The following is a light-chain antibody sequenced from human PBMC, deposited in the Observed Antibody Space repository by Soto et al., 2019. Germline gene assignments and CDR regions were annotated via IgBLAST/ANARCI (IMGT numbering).Light chain of an antibody. J-gene: IGKJ4*02. V-gene: IGKV1-17*01. CDR3: LQHNDYPRK. Sequence: DIQMTQSPSSLSASVGDRVTISCRARQGINNDLGWYQQKPGKAPKRLIYEASTLQSGVPSRFSGSGSGTEFTLTISSLQTGDFATYYCLQHNDYPRKFGGGTQVAIK. CDR1: QGINND. CDR2: EAS.